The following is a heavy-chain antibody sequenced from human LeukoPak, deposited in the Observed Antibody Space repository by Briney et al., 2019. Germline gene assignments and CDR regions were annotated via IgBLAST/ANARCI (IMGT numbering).Heavy chain of an antibody. Sequence: GGSLRLSCAASGFTFSHHWLTWVRQGPGKGPEWVANIYLVGGETNYLDSVKGRFTISRDNAKNSLYLQMNSLRAEDTAVYYCARGHYGMDVWGQGTTVTVSS. CDR2: IYLVGGET. CDR1: GFTFSHHW. V-gene: IGHV3-7*04. CDR3: ARGHYGMDV. J-gene: IGHJ6*02.